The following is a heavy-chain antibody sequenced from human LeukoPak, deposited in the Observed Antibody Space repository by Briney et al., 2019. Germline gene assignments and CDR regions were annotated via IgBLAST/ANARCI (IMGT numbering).Heavy chain of an antibody. J-gene: IGHJ4*02. CDR3: AREGVGATTPLDY. CDR2: ISSSSSYI. CDR1: GFTFSSYS. V-gene: IGHV3-21*01. D-gene: IGHD1-26*01. Sequence: GGSLRLSCAASGFTFSSYSMNWVRQAPGKGLEWVSSISSSSSYIYYADSVKGRFTISRDNAKNSLYLHMNSLRAEDTTVYYCAREGVGATTPLDYWGQGTLVTVSS.